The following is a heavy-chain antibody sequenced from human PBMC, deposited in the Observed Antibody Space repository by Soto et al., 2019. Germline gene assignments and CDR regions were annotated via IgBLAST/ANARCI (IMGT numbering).Heavy chain of an antibody. J-gene: IGHJ3*02. V-gene: IGHV1-69*13. CDR3: ARDRGRAARPRTDAFDI. CDR2: IIPIFGTA. D-gene: IGHD6-6*01. Sequence: SVKVSCKASGGTFSSYAISWVRQAPGQGLEWMGGIIPIFGTANYARKFQGRVTITADESTSTAYMELSSLRSEDTAVYYCARDRGRAARPRTDAFDIWGQGTMVT. CDR1: GGTFSSYA.